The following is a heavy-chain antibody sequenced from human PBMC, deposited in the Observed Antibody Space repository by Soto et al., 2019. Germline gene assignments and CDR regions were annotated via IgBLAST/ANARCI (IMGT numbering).Heavy chain of an antibody. V-gene: IGHV4-61*01. D-gene: IGHD4-17*01. J-gene: IGHJ4*02. CDR3: ARGATVTQYDY. Sequence: QVQLQESGPGLVKPSETLSLTCTVSGVSVSSGSFYWAWIRQPPGKGLEWIGFGSYSGTTNYKPSLKSRVTIFVDTSRSQISLKVSSLPAADTAVYYCARGATVTQYDYWGQGTLVTVSS. CDR2: GSYSGTT. CDR1: GVSVSSGSFY.